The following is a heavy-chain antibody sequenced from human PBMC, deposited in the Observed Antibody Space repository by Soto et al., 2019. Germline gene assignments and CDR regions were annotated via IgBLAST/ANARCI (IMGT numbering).Heavy chain of an antibody. CDR3: ARTPSYWYFDL. Sequence: QVQLQQWGAGLLKPSETLSLTCAVYGGSFSGYYWSWIRQPPGKGLEWIGEINHSGSTNYNPSLNSRVTISVDTSKNQFSLKLSSVTAADTAVYYCARTPSYWYFDLWGRGTLVTVSS. CDR2: INHSGST. J-gene: IGHJ2*01. CDR1: GGSFSGYY. V-gene: IGHV4-34*01.